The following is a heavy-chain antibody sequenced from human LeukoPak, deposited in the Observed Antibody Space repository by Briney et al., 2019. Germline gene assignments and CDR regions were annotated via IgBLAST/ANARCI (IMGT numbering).Heavy chain of an antibody. J-gene: IGHJ4*02. CDR2: IKQDGSEK. CDR1: GFTFSSYW. CDR3: ARTGVVVTAIMDY. Sequence: PGGSLRLSCAASGFTFSSYWMSWVRQAPGKGLEWVANIKQDGSEKYYVDSVKGRFTISRDNAKNSLYLQMNSLRAEDTAVYYCARTGVVVTAIMDYWGQGTLVTVSS. V-gene: IGHV3-7*01. D-gene: IGHD2-21*02.